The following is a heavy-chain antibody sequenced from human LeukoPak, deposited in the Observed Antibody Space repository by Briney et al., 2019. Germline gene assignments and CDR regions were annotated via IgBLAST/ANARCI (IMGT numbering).Heavy chain of an antibody. J-gene: IGHJ4*02. CDR3: ARGYCYNSNCYGNFDF. D-gene: IGHD2-2*01. CDR2: INPSGSST. Sequence: GASVKVSCKASGYTFTSYYLHWVRQAPGQGLEWMGLINPSGSSTSNTQKFQGRVTMTRDTSTSTVYMELSSLRSEDTAVHYCARGYCYNSNCYGNFDFWGQGTLVTVSS. CDR1: GYTFTSYY. V-gene: IGHV1-46*01.